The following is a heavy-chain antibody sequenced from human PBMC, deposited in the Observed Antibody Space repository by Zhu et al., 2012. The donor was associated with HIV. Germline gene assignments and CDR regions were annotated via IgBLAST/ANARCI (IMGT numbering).Heavy chain of an antibody. Sequence: QVQLQESGPRLVKPSETLSLACSVSGDSITTTSYYWGWVRQPPGKGLEWIGSVYYTGSTYYSPALESRLTVTIDRAKNQFSLKLSSVTAADTAVYYCARHDWDSGTYNIRPMGTFDIWGQGTTVTVSS. CDR3: ARHDWDSGTYNIRPMGTFDI. CDR2: VYYTGST. D-gene: IGHD1-26*01. J-gene: IGHJ3*02. CDR1: GDSITTTSYY. V-gene: IGHV4-39*01.